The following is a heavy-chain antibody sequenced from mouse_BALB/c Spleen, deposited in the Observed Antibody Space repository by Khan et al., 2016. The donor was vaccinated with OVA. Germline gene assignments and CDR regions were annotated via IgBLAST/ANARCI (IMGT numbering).Heavy chain of an antibody. J-gene: IGHJ2*01. CDR1: GFTFSNFG. CDR2: ISGDGNTI. Sequence: EVELVESGGGLVQPGGSRKLSCAASGFTFSNFGMHWIRQAPEKGLEWVAYISGDGNTIYYADTVKGRFTISRDNPRNTLFLQMTSLRSEDTAMYYCARSYFYGYYFDQWGQGTTLTVS. D-gene: IGHD1-1*01. CDR3: ARSYFYGYYFDQ. V-gene: IGHV5-17*02.